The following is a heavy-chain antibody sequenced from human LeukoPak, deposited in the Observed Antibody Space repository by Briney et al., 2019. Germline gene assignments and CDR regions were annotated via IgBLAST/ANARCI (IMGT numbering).Heavy chain of an antibody. CDR1: GFTFSTYA. Sequence: PGGSLRLXCTPSGFTFSTYAMRWVRQAPGKGLEWVSLISGSGGNTYFADSVKGRFTISRDNSKNTLYLQMNSLRAEDTATYYCAKERTQTTSFDYWGQGTLVTVSS. CDR3: AKERTQTTSFDY. D-gene: IGHD2/OR15-2a*01. J-gene: IGHJ4*02. CDR2: ISGSGGNT. V-gene: IGHV3-23*01.